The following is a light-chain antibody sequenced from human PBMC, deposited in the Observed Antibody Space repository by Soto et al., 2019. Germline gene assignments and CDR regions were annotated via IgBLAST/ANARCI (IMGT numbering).Light chain of an antibody. CDR3: SSYRTSRTVV. V-gene: IGLV2-14*01. CDR2: EVS. J-gene: IGLJ3*02. Sequence: QSALTQPASVSGSPGQSITISCTGTSSDIGGYNYVSWYQQHPGKAPKLIIYEVSDRPSGVSNRFSGSKSDNTASLTISGVQAEDEANYYCSSYRTSRTVVFGGGTKLTVL. CDR1: SSDIGGYNY.